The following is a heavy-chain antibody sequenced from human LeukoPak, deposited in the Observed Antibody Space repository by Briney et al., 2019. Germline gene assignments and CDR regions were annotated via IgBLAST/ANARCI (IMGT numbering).Heavy chain of an antibody. D-gene: IGHD2-15*01. CDR1: GYSFTTYW. V-gene: IGHV5-51*01. J-gene: IGHJ4*02. CDR2: IYPDDSDT. CDR3: ARARYCSGGSCYAEY. Sequence: KRGESLKISCKGSGYSFTTYWIGWVRQMPGKGLEWMGIIYPDDSDTRYSPSFQGQVTISADKSISTAYLQWSSLKASDTAMYYCARARYCSGGSCYAEYWGQGTLVTVSS.